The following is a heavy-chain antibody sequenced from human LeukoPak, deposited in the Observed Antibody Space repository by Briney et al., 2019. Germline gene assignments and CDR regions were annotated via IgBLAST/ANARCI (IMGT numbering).Heavy chain of an antibody. Sequence: ASVKVSCKASGYTFTGYYMHWVRQAPGQGLEWMGGIIPIFGTANYAQKFQGRVTITADESTSTAYMELSSLRSEDTAVYYCADLWFGEFPWGQGTLVTVSS. D-gene: IGHD3-10*01. CDR2: IIPIFGTA. V-gene: IGHV1-69*13. CDR1: GYTFTGYY. J-gene: IGHJ5*02. CDR3: ADLWFGEFP.